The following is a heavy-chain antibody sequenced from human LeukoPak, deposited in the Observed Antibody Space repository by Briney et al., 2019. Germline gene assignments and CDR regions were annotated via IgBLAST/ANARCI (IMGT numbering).Heavy chain of an antibody. CDR1: GGSFSGYY. J-gene: IGHJ3*02. CDR3: ARGILGQQLVNAFDI. D-gene: IGHD6-13*01. V-gene: IGHV4-34*01. CDR2: INHSGST. Sequence: PSETLSLTCAVYGGSFSGYYWSWIRQPPGKGLEWIGEINHSGSTNYNPSLKSRVTISVDTSKNQFSLKLSSVTAVDTAVYYCARGILGQQLVNAFDIWGQGTMVTVPS.